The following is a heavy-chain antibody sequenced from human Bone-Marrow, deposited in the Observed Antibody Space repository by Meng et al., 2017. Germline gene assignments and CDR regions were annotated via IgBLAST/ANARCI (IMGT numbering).Heavy chain of an antibody. D-gene: IGHD3-22*01. CDR2: INSDGSST. CDR1: GFTFSSYW. V-gene: IGHV3-74*01. J-gene: IGHJ4*02. CDR3: TTDSSGYYDFDY. Sequence: GESLKISCAASGFTFSSYWMHWVRQAPGKGLVWVSRINSDGSSTSYADSVKGRFTISRDNAKNTLYLQMNSLRAEDTAVYYCTTDSSGYYDFDYWGQGTLVTVSS.